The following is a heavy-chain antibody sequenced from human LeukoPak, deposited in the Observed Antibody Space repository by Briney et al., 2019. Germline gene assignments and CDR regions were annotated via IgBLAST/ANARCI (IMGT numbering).Heavy chain of an antibody. Sequence: GGSLRLSCAASGFTLSSYWMSWVRQAPGKGQEWVANIKQDGSQKYYVDSVKGRFTISRDNAKNSLYLQMNSLRAEDTAVYYCASSPVIDYYDSSGYTNSVVYWGQGTLVTVSS. D-gene: IGHD3-22*01. J-gene: IGHJ4*02. CDR1: GFTLSSYW. CDR2: IKQDGSQK. V-gene: IGHV3-7*03. CDR3: ASSPVIDYYDSSGYTNSVVY.